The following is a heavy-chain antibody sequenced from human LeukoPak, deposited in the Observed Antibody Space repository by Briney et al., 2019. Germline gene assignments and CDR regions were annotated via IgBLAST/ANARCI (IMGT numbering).Heavy chain of an antibody. D-gene: IGHD2-15*01. J-gene: IGHJ4*02. CDR1: GYTLTELS. CDR3: ARETVVVAAFDY. V-gene: IGHV1-24*01. CDR2: FDPEDGET. Sequence: GASVKVSCKVSGYTLTELSMHWVRQAPGKGLEWMGGFDPEDGETIYAQKFQGRVTMTRDTSTSTVYMELSSLRSEDTAVYYCARETVVVAAFDYWGQGTLATVSS.